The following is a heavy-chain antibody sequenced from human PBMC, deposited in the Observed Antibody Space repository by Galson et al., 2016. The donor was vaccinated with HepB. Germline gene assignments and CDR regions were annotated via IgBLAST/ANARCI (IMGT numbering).Heavy chain of an antibody. D-gene: IGHD2-21*01. CDR2: IYPGDSDI. CDR3: ARPLVGGGYSPHAFAI. V-gene: IGHV5-51*01. CDR1: GYSFTNYW. Sequence: QSGAEVKKPGESLRLSCETSGYSFTNYWIAWVRQMPGKGLELMGIIYPGDSDIRYSPSSPGQVTISADNSIATAYLQWSSLKTSDTAKYFCARPLVGGGYSPHAFAIWGPGTMVTVSS. J-gene: IGHJ3*02.